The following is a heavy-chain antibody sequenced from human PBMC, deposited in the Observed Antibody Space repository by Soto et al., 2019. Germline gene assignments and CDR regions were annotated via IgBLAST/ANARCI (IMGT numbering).Heavy chain of an antibody. D-gene: IGHD1-1*01. CDR2: ISGSSTTI. CDR3: ARGELDRTIDY. J-gene: IGHJ4*02. CDR1: GFTLSSRS. Sequence: XGSLRLSCAAAGFTLSSRSMNWVRQAPGKGLEWVAYISGSSTTIYYADSVKGRFTISRDNAKKAVYLQMNSLRDEDTAVYYCARGELDRTIDYWGQGTLVTVSS. V-gene: IGHV3-48*02.